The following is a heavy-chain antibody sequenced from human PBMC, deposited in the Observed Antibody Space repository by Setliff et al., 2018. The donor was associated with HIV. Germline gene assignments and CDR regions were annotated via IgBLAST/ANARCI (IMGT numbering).Heavy chain of an antibody. J-gene: IGHJ3*02. CDR1: GFTFSSYA. D-gene: IGHD7-27*01. V-gene: IGHV3-23*01. Sequence: GSLRLSCAASGFTFSSYAMSWVRQAPGKGLEWVSAISGRGGSTFYADSVKGRFTISRDNAKNSLYLQMNSLRAEDTAVYYCARHWGNSFDIWGQGTLVTVSS. CDR2: ISGRGGST. CDR3: ARHWGNSFDI.